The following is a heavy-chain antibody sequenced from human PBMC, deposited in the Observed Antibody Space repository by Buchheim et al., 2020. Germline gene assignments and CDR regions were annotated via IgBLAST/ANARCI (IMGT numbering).Heavy chain of an antibody. CDR2: IKSKTDGGTT. CDR3: TTDNLSVVVVTANGDY. V-gene: IGHV3-15*01. CDR1: GFTFSNAW. Sequence: EVQLVESGGGLVKPGGSLRLSCAASGFTFSNAWMSWVRKAPGKGLEWVGRIKSKTDGGTTDYAAPVTGRFTISRDDSNNTLYLQMNSLKTEDTAVYYCTTDNLSVVVVTANGDYWGQGTL. J-gene: IGHJ4*02. D-gene: IGHD2-21*02.